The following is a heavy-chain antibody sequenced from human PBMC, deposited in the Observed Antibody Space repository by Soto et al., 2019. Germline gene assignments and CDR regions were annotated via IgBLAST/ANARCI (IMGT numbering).Heavy chain of an antibody. Sequence: GASVKVSCKASGFTFTSSSVQWVLQARGERLEWIGWIVVGSGNTNYAQKFQERVTITRDMSTSTAYMELSSLRSEDTAVYYCAAETYYDFWSGYPNFDYWGQGTLVTVSS. CDR2: IVVGSGNT. V-gene: IGHV1-58*01. CDR1: GFTFTSSS. J-gene: IGHJ4*02. CDR3: AAETYYDFWSGYPNFDY. D-gene: IGHD3-3*01.